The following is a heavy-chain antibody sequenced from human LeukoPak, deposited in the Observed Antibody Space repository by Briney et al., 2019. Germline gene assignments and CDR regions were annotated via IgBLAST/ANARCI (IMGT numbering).Heavy chain of an antibody. CDR1: GFSFSNYA. V-gene: IGHV1-2*02. Sequence: GGSLRLSCSASGFSFSNYAMYWVRQAPGKGLGWVGWINPNSGGTNYAQKFQGRVTMTRDTSISTAYLELSRLRSDDTAVYYCTREALRWFEDGNYYYYGMDVWGRGTTVTVSS. CDR2: INPNSGGT. CDR3: TREALRWFEDGNYYYYGMDV. J-gene: IGHJ6*02. D-gene: IGHD3-10*01.